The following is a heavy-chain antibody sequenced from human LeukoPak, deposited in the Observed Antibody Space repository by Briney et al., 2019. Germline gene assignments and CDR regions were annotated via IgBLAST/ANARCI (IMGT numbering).Heavy chain of an antibody. CDR1: GGSISSYY. V-gene: IGHV4-59*01. J-gene: IGHJ3*02. CDR3: ARAMRRRPDAFDI. CDR2: IYYSGST. Sequence: SETLSLTCTVSGGSISSYYWSWLRQPPGKGLEWIGYIYYSGSTNYNPSLKSRVTISVDTSKNQFSLMLSSVTAADTAVYYCARAMRRRPDAFDIWGQGTMVTVSS.